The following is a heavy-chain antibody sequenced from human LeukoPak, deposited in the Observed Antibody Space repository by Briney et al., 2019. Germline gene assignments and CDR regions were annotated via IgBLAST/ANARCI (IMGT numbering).Heavy chain of an antibody. J-gene: IGHJ5*02. CDR1: GFTFSSYS. D-gene: IGHD3/OR15-3a*01. CDR2: ISSSSSYI. Sequence: PEGSLRLSCAASGFTFSSYSMNWVRQAPGKGLEWVSSISSSSSYIYYADSVKGRFTISRDNAKNSLYLQMNSLRAEDTAVYYCARHRGTWLVDPWGQGTLVTVSS. V-gene: IGHV3-21*01. CDR3: ARHRGTWLVDP.